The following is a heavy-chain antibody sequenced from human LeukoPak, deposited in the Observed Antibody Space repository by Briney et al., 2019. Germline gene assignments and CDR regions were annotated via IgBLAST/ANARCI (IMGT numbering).Heavy chain of an antibody. D-gene: IGHD3-10*01. Sequence: SETLSLTCIVSGGSISSSSYYWGWIRQPPGKGLEWIGSIYYSGSTYYNPSLKSRVTISVDTSKNQFSLKLSSVTAADMAVYYCASVLDYYGSGSYLNWFDPWGQGTLVTVSS. V-gene: IGHV4-39*01. J-gene: IGHJ5*02. CDR3: ASVLDYYGSGSYLNWFDP. CDR2: IYYSGST. CDR1: GGSISSSSYY.